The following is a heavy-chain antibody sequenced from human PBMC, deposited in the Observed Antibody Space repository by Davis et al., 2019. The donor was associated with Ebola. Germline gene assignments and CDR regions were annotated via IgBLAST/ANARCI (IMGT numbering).Heavy chain of an antibody. J-gene: IGHJ4*02. CDR1: GSSISSSSYY. CDR2: IYYSGST. V-gene: IGHV4-39*07. D-gene: IGHD5-18*01. Sequence: MPSETLSLTCTVSGSSISSSSYYWGWIRQPPGKGLEWIGSIYYSGSTYYNPSLKSRVTISVDTSKNQFSLKLSSVTAADTAVYYCARMDTAMVAPFDYWGQGTLVTVSS. CDR3: ARMDTAMVAPFDY.